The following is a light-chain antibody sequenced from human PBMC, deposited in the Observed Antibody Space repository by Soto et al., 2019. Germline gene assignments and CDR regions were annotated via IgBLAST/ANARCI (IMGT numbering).Light chain of an antibody. Sequence: IQLTQSPSSLSASVGDRVTITCRASQGISSYLAWYQQKPGKAPKLLIYAASTLQSGVPSRFSGSGSGTDFTLTISSLQPEDFATYYCQQLNSYPATVGGGTKVDIK. CDR2: AAS. CDR3: QQLNSYPAT. J-gene: IGKJ4*01. V-gene: IGKV1-9*01. CDR1: QGISSY.